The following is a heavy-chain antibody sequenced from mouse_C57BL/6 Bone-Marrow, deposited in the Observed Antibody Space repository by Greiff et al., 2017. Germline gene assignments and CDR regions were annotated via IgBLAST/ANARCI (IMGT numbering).Heavy chain of an antibody. V-gene: IGHV1-64*01. J-gene: IGHJ2*01. D-gene: IGHD1-1*01. CDR2: IHPNSGST. CDR3: ASRLLRYPYDY. Sequence: QVQLQQPGAELVKPGASVKLSCKASGYTFTSYWMHWVKQRPGQGLEWIGMIHPNSGSTNYNEKFKGKATLTVDKSSSTAYMQLSSLTSEDSAVYYCASRLLRYPYDYWGQGTTLTVSS. CDR1: GYTFTSYW.